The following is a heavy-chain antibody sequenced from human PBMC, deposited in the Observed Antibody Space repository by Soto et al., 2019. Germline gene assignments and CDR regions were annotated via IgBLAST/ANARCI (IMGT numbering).Heavy chain of an antibody. CDR3: ARGSDYGGNVCDAFDI. CDR2: IDWDDDK. J-gene: IGHJ3*02. CDR1: GFSLSTSGMR. V-gene: IGHV2-70*04. D-gene: IGHD4-17*01. Sequence: SGPTLVNPTQTLTLTCTFSGFSLSTSGMRGSWIRQPPGKALEWLARIDWDDDKFYSTSLKTRLTISKDTSKNQVVLTMTNMDPVDTATYCCARGSDYGGNVCDAFDIWGQVXMVTV.